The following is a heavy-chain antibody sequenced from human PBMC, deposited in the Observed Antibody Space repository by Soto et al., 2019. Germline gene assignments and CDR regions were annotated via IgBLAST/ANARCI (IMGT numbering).Heavy chain of an antibody. D-gene: IGHD3-3*01. CDR1: GYTFSSHV. CDR3: ARGGGPRFLDWLLKGYYGMDV. Sequence: QVQLVQSGAEVKKPGASVKISCKATGYTFSSHVMHWVRQAPGQGLDWMAWVNADNGDSRYSQKFQGRVTFSRDTSATTAFLEFSSLKSEDTAVYYCARGGGPRFLDWLLKGYYGMDVWGLGTTVTVS. V-gene: IGHV1-3*01. J-gene: IGHJ6*02. CDR2: VNADNGDS.